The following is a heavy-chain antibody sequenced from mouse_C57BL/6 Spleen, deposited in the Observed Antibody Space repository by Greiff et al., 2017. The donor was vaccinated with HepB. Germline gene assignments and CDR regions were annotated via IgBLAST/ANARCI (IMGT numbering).Heavy chain of an antibody. J-gene: IGHJ2*01. CDR3: ARWRVYGEGYFDC. CDR2: ITPSNVGT. D-gene: IGHD2-13*01. V-gene: IGHV1-53*01. Sequence: QVQLQQPGTELVKPGASVKLSCTASGYTFTSYWMHWVKQRPGQGLEWLGNITPSNVGTNYNEKFKSKATLTVDQSSSTAYMQLSSLTSEDSGFYYCARWRVYGEGYFDCRGQGTTLTV. CDR1: GYTFTSYW.